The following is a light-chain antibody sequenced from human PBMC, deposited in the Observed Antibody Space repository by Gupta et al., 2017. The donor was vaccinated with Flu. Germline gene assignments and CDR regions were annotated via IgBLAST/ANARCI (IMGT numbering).Light chain of an antibody. CDR3: QQTDDYPWT. J-gene: IGKJ1*01. Sequence: PSSLSASIGDRVTIACRTSQNVYRNLNWYQQKPGVAPRLLIFAASTLQTGVSSTFSGSGSGTNFTLTISKLQPEDFATYSCQQTDDYPWTFGQGTKVEIK. CDR2: AAS. CDR1: QNVYRN. V-gene: IGKV1-39*01.